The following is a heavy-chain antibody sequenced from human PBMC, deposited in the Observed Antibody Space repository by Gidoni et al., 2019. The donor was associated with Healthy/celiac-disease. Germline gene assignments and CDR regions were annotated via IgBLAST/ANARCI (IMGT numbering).Heavy chain of an antibody. J-gene: IGHJ6*02. D-gene: IGHD3-9*01. V-gene: IGHV1-69*06. Sequence: QVQLVQSGAAVKKPGSSVKVSCKASGGTFSSYAISWVRRAPGQGLEWMGGIIPICGTANYAQKFQGRVTITADKSTSTAYMELSSLRSEDTAVYYCARGRGYYDILTGYFSYYYYGMDVWGQGTTVTVSS. CDR1: GGTFSSYA. CDR3: ARGRGYYDILTGYFSYYYYGMDV. CDR2: IIPICGTA.